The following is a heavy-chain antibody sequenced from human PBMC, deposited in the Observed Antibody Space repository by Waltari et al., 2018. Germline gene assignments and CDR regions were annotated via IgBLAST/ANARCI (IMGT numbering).Heavy chain of an antibody. CDR2: IYYSGTT. CDR3: ARQLRFVDWIPRYFDS. V-gene: IGHV4-39*01. D-gene: IGHD3-3*01. J-gene: IGHJ4*02. Sequence: QMELQESGPRLVKPSETLSLTCNVSGDSISGSRNYWAWLRQPPGKNLQGIGSIYYSGTTYYNPSLKGRFAISVDTSRNHFSLNVNSVTAADTGIYYCARQLRFVDWIPRYFDSWGRGTLATVSS. CDR1: GDSISGSRNY.